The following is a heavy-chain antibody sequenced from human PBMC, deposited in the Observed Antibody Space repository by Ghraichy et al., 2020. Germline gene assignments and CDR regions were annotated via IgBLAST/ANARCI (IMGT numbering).Heavy chain of an antibody. V-gene: IGHV3-30-3*01. CDR1: GFTFSSYA. Sequence: GGSLRLSCAASGFTFSSYAMHWVRQAPGKGLEWVAVISYDGSNKYYADSVTGRFTISRDNSKNTLYLQMNSLRAEDTAVFYCARDGRNYFDSSGYIVRYFDLWGRGTLVTVSS. CDR2: ISYDGSNK. J-gene: IGHJ2*01. CDR3: ARDGRNYFDSSGYIVRYFDL. D-gene: IGHD3-22*01.